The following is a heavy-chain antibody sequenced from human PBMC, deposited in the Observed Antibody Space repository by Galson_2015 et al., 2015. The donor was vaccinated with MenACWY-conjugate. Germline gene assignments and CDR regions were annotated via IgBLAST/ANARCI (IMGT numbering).Heavy chain of an antibody. CDR2: VKSKSDGGTA. V-gene: IGHV3-15*01. J-gene: IGHJ4*02. CDR3: TADYCSAVSCSED. D-gene: IGHD2-15*01. CDR1: GFTFINDW. Sequence: SMRLSCAASGFTFINDWMSWVRQAPGKGLEWIGHVKSKSDGGTADYAAPVKGRLTISRDDSKSTLYLEMNSLKSEDTDVYYCTADYCSAVSCSEDWGQGTLVAVSS.